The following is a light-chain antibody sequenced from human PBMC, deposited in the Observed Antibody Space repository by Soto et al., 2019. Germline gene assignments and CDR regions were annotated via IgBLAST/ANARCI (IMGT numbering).Light chain of an antibody. J-gene: IGKJ4*01. CDR3: QQYATSPLT. CDR1: ENIIGRY. V-gene: IGKV3-20*01. Sequence: DIVLTQSPGTLSLSPGEKATLFCRARENIIGRYLAWYKQKPGQSPNIVIFGASRRATGIPDRFSGSGSGTEFILTISRLEPEDFALYFCQQYATSPLTFGGGTTLEIK. CDR2: GAS.